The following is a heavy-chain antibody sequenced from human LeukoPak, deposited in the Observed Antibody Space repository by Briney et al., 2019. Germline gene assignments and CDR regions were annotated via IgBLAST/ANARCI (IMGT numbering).Heavy chain of an antibody. CDR3: AREQWGYGGNSDWMYPEAQPPEYYFDY. Sequence: ASVKVSCKASGYTFTSYYMHWVRQAPGQGLEWMGMINPSGGSTSYAQKFQGRVTMTRDTSTSTVYMELSSLRSEDTAVYYCAREQWGYGGNSDWMYPEAQPPEYYFDYWGQGTLVTVSS. CDR2: INPSGGST. CDR1: GYTFTSYY. J-gene: IGHJ4*02. V-gene: IGHV1-46*01. D-gene: IGHD4-23*01.